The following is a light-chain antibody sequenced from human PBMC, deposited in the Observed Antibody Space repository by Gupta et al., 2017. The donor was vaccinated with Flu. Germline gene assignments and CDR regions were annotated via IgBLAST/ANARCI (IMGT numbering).Light chain of an antibody. V-gene: IGKV3-11*01. CDR1: QSIRNY. J-gene: IGKJ4*01. Sequence: EIVLTQSPATVPLSPGERATLSCRDSQSIRNYLAWYKQKPGQPPRLLIYDASSSVTDIPASFSGSGCGTDLTLTISSREQEDFAVSYCQQRYNWPPLTFGGGTKVEI. CDR2: DAS. CDR3: QQRYNWPPLT.